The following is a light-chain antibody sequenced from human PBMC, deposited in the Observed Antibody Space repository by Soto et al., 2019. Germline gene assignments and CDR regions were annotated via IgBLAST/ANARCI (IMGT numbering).Light chain of an antibody. CDR2: DAS. J-gene: IGKJ1*01. CDR3: QQYDSFWT. V-gene: IGKV1-5*01. Sequence: DIQMTQSPSTLSASVGDRVTITCRASQSINNWLAWYQQKPGEAPRLLIYDASNLETGVPSRFSGSGSGTEFTLTINSLRPDDFASYYCQQYDSFWTFGQGTTVET. CDR1: QSINNW.